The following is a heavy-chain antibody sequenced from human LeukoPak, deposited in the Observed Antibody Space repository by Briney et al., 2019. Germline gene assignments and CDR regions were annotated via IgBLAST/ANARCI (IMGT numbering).Heavy chain of an antibody. J-gene: IGHJ4*02. D-gene: IGHD2-2*01. CDR2: ISWNSGSI. CDR3: AKGPYGAAISDY. Sequence: GGSLRLSCAASGFTFDDYAMHWVRQAPGKGLEWVSGISWNSGSIGYADSVKGRFTISRDNAKNSLYLQMNSLRAEDTALYYCAKGPYGAAISDYWGQGTLVTVSS. V-gene: IGHV3-9*01. CDR1: GFTFDDYA.